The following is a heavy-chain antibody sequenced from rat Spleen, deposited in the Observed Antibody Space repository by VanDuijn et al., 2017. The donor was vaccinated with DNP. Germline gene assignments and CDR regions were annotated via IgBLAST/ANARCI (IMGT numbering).Heavy chain of an antibody. CDR2: ISHDGSSS. CDR3: ARHPFSGYFDY. Sequence: EVQLVESGGDLVQPGRSLKLFCAASGFTFSDYAMAWVRRAPKKGLEWVASISHDGSSSNYRDSVKGRFTISRDNARSTLFLQMDSLRSEDTATYYCARHPFSGYFDYWGQGVMVTVSS. D-gene: IGHD1-1*01. V-gene: IGHV5-7*01. CDR1: GFTFSDYA. J-gene: IGHJ2*01.